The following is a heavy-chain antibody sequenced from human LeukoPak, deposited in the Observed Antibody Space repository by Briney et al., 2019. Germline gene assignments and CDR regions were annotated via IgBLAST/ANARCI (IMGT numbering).Heavy chain of an antibody. CDR3: ARQTPTYYYGSGSYYNPDY. CDR1: GGSISSSSYY. D-gene: IGHD3-10*01. J-gene: IGHJ4*02. CDR2: IYYSGST. V-gene: IGHV4-39*01. Sequence: SETLSLTCTVSGGSISSSSYYWGWIRQPPGKGLEWIGSIYYSGSTYYNPSLKSRVTISVDTSKNQFSLKLSSVTAADTAVYYCARQTPTYYYGSGSYYNPDYWGRGTLVTVSS.